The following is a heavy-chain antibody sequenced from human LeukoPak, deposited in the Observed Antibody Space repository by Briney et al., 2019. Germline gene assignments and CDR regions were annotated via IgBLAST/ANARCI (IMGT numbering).Heavy chain of an antibody. J-gene: IGHJ6*02. CDR2: ISWNSGSI. V-gene: IGHV3-9*01. CDR1: GFTFDDYA. D-gene: IGHD1-14*01. CDR3: AKDLRDGRKYYYYGMDV. Sequence: SLRLSCAASGFTFDDYAMHWVRQAPGKGLKWVSGISWNSGSIGYADSVKGRFTISRDNAKNSLYLQMNSLRAEDTALYYCAKDLRDGRKYYYYGMDVWGQGTTVTVSS.